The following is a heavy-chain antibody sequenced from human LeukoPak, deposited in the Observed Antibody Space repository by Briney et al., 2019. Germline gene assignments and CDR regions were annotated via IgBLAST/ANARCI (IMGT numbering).Heavy chain of an antibody. V-gene: IGHV4-59*11. CDR1: GGSIGSHY. CDR2: IYSSGST. D-gene: IGHD1-26*01. CDR3: ASSIGYLGGFDP. Sequence: SETLSLTCTVSGGSIGSHYWTWIRQPPGKGLEWIGYIYSSGSTNYNPSLQSRVTISVDTSKNQFSLKLSSVTAADTAMYYCASSIGYLGGFDPWGQGTLITVSS. J-gene: IGHJ5*02.